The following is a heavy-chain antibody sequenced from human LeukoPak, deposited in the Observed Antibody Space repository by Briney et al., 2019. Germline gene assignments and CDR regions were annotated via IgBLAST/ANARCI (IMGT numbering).Heavy chain of an antibody. CDR3: ARDRDRYCSGGSCYGSFDY. CDR2: ISSSGNTV. V-gene: IGHV3-11*01. D-gene: IGHD2-15*01. CDR1: GFTFSDYY. Sequence: GGSLRLSCAASGFTFSDYYMSWIRQAPGKGLEWVSYISSSGNTVYYADSVKGRFTISRDNANNSLYLQMNSLRAEDTVVYFCARDRDRYCSGGSCYGSFDYWGQGTLVTVSS. J-gene: IGHJ4*02.